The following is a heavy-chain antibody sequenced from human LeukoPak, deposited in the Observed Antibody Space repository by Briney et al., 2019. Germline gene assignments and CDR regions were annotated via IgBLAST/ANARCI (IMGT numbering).Heavy chain of an antibody. J-gene: IGHJ5*02. Sequence: GGSLRLSCAASGFTLSSYGMHWVRQAPGKGLEWVAVISYDGSNKYYADSVKGRFTISRDNSKNTLYLQMNSLRAEDTAVYYCARDTRGDSYNWFDPWGQGTLVTVSS. D-gene: IGHD3-10*01. CDR1: GFTLSSYG. V-gene: IGHV3-30*03. CDR2: ISYDGSNK. CDR3: ARDTRGDSYNWFDP.